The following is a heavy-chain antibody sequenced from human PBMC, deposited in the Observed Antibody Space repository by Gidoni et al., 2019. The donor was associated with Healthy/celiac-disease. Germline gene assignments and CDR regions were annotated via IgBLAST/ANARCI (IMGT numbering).Heavy chain of an antibody. V-gene: IGHV4-34*01. Sequence: QVQLQQWGAGLLKPSETLSLTCAVYGGSFSGYYWSWIRQPPGKGLEWIGEINHSGSTNYNPSLKSRVTISVDTSKNQFSLKLSSVTAADTAVYYCARASYDSSGYLHYFDYWGQGTLVTVSS. CDR1: GGSFSGYY. J-gene: IGHJ4*02. CDR3: ARASYDSSGYLHYFDY. D-gene: IGHD3-22*01. CDR2: INHSGST.